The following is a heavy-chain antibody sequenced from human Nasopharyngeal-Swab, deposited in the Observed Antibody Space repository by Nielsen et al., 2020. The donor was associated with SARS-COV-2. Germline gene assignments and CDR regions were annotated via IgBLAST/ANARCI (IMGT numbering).Heavy chain of an antibody. CDR1: GFTFSSYW. V-gene: IGHV3-7*01. J-gene: IGHJ4*02. D-gene: IGHD1-26*01. CDR2: IKQDGSEK. Sequence: GESLKISCAAFGFTFSSYWMSWVRQAPGKGLEWVANIKQDGSEKYYVDSVKGRFTISRDNAKNSLYLQMNSLRAEDTAVYYCARVFGWELLRDGFDYWGQGTLVTVSS. CDR3: ARVFGWELLRDGFDY.